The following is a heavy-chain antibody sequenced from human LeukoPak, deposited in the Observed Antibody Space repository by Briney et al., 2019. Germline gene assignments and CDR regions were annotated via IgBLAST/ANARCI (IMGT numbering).Heavy chain of an antibody. D-gene: IGHD3-3*01. CDR3: ASRFDFWSGHAFDM. J-gene: IGHJ3*02. V-gene: IGHV3-66*01. CDR2: IYSGGST. CDR1: GFTVSSNY. Sequence: PGGSLRLSCAASGFTVSSNYMSWVRQAPGKGLEWVSVIYSGGSTYYADSVKGRFTISRDNSKNTLYLQMNSLRAEDTAVYYCASRFDFWSGHAFDMWGQGTMVTVSS.